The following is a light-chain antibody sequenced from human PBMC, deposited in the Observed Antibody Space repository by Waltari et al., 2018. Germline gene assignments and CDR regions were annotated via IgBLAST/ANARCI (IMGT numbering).Light chain of an antibody. V-gene: IGLV2-23*02. CDR3: CSYAGTFYV. Sequence: QSALTQPASVSGSPGQSITISCTGTSSDIGSYNLVSWYQQPPGKAPKLMIYEVNKRPSGVSNRFSGSKSGNMASLTISGLQAEDEADYHCCSYAGTFYVFGAGTRVTVL. CDR2: EVN. CDR1: SSDIGSYNL. J-gene: IGLJ1*01.